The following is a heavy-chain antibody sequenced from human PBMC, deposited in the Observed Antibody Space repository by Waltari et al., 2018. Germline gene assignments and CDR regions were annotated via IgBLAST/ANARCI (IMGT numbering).Heavy chain of an antibody. CDR2: ISYNGRNI. CDR3: ARDYCDRTNCHGMDV. V-gene: IGHV3-30*04. CDR1: EFTFRSYA. J-gene: IGHJ6*02. Sequence: QVQLVESGGDVVQPGRSLRLSGAASEFTFRSYAMHWVRQAPGKGLEWVAVISYNGRNIYYVDSVKGRFTISRDNSNKTLYLQMNSLRPEDTAVYYCARDYCDRTNCHGMDVWGQGTTVTVSS. D-gene: IGHD3-22*01.